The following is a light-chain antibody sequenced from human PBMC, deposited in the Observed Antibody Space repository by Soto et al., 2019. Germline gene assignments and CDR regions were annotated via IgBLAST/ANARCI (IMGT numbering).Light chain of an antibody. V-gene: IGLV2-14*01. CDR2: EVS. CDR1: SSDVGGYDY. Sequence: QSVLAQPASVSGSPGQAITISCTGTSSDVGGYDYVSWYQLHPGKAPKLMVFEVSNRPSGVSYRISGSKSGNTASLTISGLQAEEEAEYFSSSYSISTASLFGTGTKVTVL. J-gene: IGLJ1*01. CDR3: SSYSISTASL.